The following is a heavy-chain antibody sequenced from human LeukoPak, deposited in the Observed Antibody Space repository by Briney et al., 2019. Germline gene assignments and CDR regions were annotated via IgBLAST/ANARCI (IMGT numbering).Heavy chain of an antibody. Sequence: PGGSLRLSCAASGFTFDDYGMSWVRQAPGKGLEWVSSISSSSSYIYYADSVKGRFTISRDNAKNSLYLQMNSLRAEDTAVYYCARDGLIAAAGFRWFDYWGQGTLVTVSS. CDR2: ISSSSSYI. CDR3: ARDGLIAAAGFRWFDY. J-gene: IGHJ4*02. V-gene: IGHV3-21*01. D-gene: IGHD6-13*01. CDR1: GFTFDDYG.